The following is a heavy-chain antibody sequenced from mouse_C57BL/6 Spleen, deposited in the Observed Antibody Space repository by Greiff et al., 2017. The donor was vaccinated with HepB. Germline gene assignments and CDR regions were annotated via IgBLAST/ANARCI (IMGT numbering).Heavy chain of an antibody. Sequence: QVQLQQSGAELVKPGASVKLSCKASGYTFTEYTIHWVKQRSGQGLEWIGWFYPGSGSIKYNEKFKDKATLTADKSSSTVYMELSRLTSEDSAVYFCARYAWWSLITTVVGFDYWGQGTTLTVSS. J-gene: IGHJ2*01. V-gene: IGHV1-62-2*01. D-gene: IGHD1-1*01. CDR2: FYPGSGSI. CDR1: GYTFTEYT. CDR3: ARYAWWSLITTVVGFDY.